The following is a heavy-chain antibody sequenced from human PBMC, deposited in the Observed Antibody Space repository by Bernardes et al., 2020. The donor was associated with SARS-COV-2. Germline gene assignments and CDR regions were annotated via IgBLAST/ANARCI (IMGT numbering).Heavy chain of an antibody. CDR2: INPNGGGT. V-gene: IGHV1-2*02. Sequence: ASVKVSCKTTGYSFSGYYLHWGRQAPGQGLEWMGWINPNGGGTNYAQKFQGRVTMTRDTSITTAYMELSGLTSDDTAVYYCARASYIGTLPGLWGQGTLVTVSS. D-gene: IGHD1-26*01. J-gene: IGHJ4*02. CDR1: GYSFSGYY. CDR3: ARASYIGTLPGL.